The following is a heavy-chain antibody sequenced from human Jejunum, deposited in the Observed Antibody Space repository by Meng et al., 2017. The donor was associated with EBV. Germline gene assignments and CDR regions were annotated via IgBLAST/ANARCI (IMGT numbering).Heavy chain of an antibody. Sequence: QVQMVQSGAEVKKPGAPVKVSCKASGYTFTSNDINWVRQATGQGLEWIGWMNPSSDDTGFAQKFQGRVTVTRDNSINTAYMELSSLTSDDTAVYYCARAVGAAGSMVNFDYWGQGTLVTVSS. V-gene: IGHV1-8*01. CDR2: MNPSSDDT. CDR3: ARAVGAAGSMVNFDY. CDR1: GYTFTSND. J-gene: IGHJ4*02. D-gene: IGHD6-13*01.